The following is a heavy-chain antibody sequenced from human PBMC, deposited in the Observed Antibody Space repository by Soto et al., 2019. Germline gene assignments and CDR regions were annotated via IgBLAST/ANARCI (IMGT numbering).Heavy chain of an antibody. CDR2: MSRTGDNT. Sequence: GGSLRLSWEASGFTFSIYAITWARQSPGKGLEWVSSMSRTGDNTYYADSVKGRFTISRDNSKNTLYLQMNSLRAEDTAIYYCAKDQSNSNPLYYFDFWGPGTLVTVSS. V-gene: IGHV3-23*01. J-gene: IGHJ4*02. D-gene: IGHD3-22*01. CDR1: GFTFSIYA. CDR3: AKDQSNSNPLYYFDF.